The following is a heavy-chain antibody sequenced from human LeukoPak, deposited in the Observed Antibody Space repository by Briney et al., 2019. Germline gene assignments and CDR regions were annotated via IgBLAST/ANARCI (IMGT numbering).Heavy chain of an antibody. D-gene: IGHD6-19*01. CDR1: GYTFTIYD. Sequence: ASVKVSFKASGYTFTIYDINWVRQATGQGLEWMGWMNPNSGNTGYAQKFQGRVTMTRNTSISTAYMELSSLRSEDTAVYYCAGTYSSGWQTYYYYGMDVWGQGTTVTVSS. V-gene: IGHV1-8*01. J-gene: IGHJ6*02. CDR3: AGTYSSGWQTYYYYGMDV. CDR2: MNPNSGNT.